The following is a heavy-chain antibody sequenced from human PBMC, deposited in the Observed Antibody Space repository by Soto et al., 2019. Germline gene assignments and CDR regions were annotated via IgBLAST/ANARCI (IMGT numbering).Heavy chain of an antibody. Sequence: QVQLVESGGGVVQPGRSLRLSCAASGFTFSSYGMHWVRQAPGKGLEWVAVIWYDGSNKYYADSVKGRFTISRDNSKNTLYLQMNSLRAEDTAVYYCARRLGGQTPDMDVWGQGTTVTVSS. CDR3: ARRLGGQTPDMDV. J-gene: IGHJ6*02. D-gene: IGHD1-26*01. CDR1: GFTFSSYG. V-gene: IGHV3-33*01. CDR2: IWYDGSNK.